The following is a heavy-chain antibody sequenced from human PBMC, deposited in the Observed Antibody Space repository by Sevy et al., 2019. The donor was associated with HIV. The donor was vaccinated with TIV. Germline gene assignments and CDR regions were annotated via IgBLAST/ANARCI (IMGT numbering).Heavy chain of an antibody. V-gene: IGHV3-9*01. D-gene: IGHD6-19*01. CDR3: AKGRKAGSSATYFDS. J-gene: IGHJ4*02. Sequence: GGSLRLLCGVSGFICEYFDMHGLPQFPGGRVEGVAHIMGNSGNREYAGSVKGRFTISRDNAKRSLYLEMNSLTGEDTAFYYCAKGRKAGSSATYFDSWGQGTMVTVSS. CDR1: GFICEYFD. CDR2: IMGNSGNR.